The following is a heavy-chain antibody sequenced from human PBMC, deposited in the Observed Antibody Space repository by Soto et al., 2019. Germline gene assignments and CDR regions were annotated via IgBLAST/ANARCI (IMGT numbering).Heavy chain of an antibody. J-gene: IGHJ4*02. CDR3: ARDLVARGVISRTHYFDY. V-gene: IGHV4-59*01. D-gene: IGHD3-10*01. CDR1: GGSISSYY. CDR2: IYYSGST. Sequence: QVQLQESGPGLVKPSETLSLTCTVSGGSISSYYWSWIRQPPGKGLEWIGYIYYSGSTNYNPSLKSRVTISVDTSKNQFSLKLSSVTAADTAVYYCARDLVARGVISRTHYFDYWGQGTLVTVSS.